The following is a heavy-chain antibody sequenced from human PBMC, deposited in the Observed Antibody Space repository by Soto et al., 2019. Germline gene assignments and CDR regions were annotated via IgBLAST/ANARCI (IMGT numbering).Heavy chain of an antibody. V-gene: IGHV1-18*01. D-gene: IGHD3-16*01. J-gene: IGHJ6*02. Sequence: ASVKVSCKASGYSFTRYGISWVRQAPGQGLEWMGWISGYNANTNYPENLQGRVTMTTDTSTSTAYMEVRNLISDDTAVYYCARMGDVPYYYYGLDVWGQGTTVTVSS. CDR2: ISGYNANT. CDR1: GYSFTRYG. CDR3: ARMGDVPYYYYGLDV.